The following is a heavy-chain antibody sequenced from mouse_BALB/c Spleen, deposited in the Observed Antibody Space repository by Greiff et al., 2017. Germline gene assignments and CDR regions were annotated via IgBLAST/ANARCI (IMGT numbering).Heavy chain of an antibody. D-gene: IGHD2-1*01. J-gene: IGHJ4*01. CDR2: ISYDGSN. V-gene: IGHV3-6*02. Sequence: EVQLQESGPGLVKPSQSLSLTCSVTGYSITSGYYWNWIRQFPGNKLEWMGYISYDGSNNYNPSLKNRISITRDTSKNQFFLKLNSVTTEDTATYYCARGGGIYYGYAMDYWGQGTSVTVSS. CDR3: ARGGGIYYGYAMDY. CDR1: GYSITSGYY.